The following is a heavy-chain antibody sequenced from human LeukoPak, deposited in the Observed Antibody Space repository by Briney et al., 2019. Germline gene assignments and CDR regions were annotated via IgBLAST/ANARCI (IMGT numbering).Heavy chain of an antibody. CDR2: ITSDGSST. J-gene: IGHJ4*02. V-gene: IGHV3-74*01. CDR1: GFTFSSYW. Sequence: GGSLRLSCAASGFTFSSYWMHWVRQAPGKGLVWVSRITSDGSSTSYADSVKGRFTISRDNAKNTLYLRMNSLRAEDTAVYYCVSGYSYFDYWGQGTLVTVSP. CDR3: VSGYSYFDY. D-gene: IGHD5-18*01.